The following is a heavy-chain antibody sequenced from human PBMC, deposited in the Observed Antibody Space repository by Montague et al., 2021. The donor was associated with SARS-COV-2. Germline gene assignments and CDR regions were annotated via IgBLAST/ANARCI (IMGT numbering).Heavy chain of an antibody. D-gene: IGHD1-1*01. V-gene: IGHV4-39*01. CDR3: ARRRLNEDDFDF. Sequence: SETLSLTCTVSGGSISSSDYYWGWIRQPPGKGLEWLGIIYYSGYTYYNPSLKGRVTISIDASKNQFSLKLNSLTATDTAIYHCARRRLNEDDFDFWGQGTLVTVSS. CDR2: IYYSGYT. CDR1: GGSISSSDYY. J-gene: IGHJ4*02.